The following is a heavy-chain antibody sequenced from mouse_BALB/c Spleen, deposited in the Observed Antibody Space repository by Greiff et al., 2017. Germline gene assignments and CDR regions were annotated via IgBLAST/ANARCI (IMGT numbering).Heavy chain of an antibody. CDR3: ARPGSFAY. V-gene: IGHV1-7*01. J-gene: IGHJ3*01. CDR1: GYTFTSYW. CDR2: INPSTGYT. Sequence: QVHVKQSGAELAKPGASVKMSCKASGYTFTSYWMHWVKQRPGQGLEWIGYINPSTGYTEYNQKFKDKATLTADKSSSTAYMQLSSLTSEDSAVYYCARPGSFAYWGQGTLVTVSA. D-gene: IGHD4-1*01.